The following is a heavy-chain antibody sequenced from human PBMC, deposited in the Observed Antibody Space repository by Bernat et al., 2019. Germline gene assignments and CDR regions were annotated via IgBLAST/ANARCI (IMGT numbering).Heavy chain of an antibody. V-gene: IGHV1-2*02. CDR3: ARGPAGYYDSSDYYLGAFDV. D-gene: IGHD3-22*01. CDR2: INPNSGGI. J-gene: IGHJ3*01. Sequence: QVQVVQSGAEVKKPGASVKVSCKASGYIFTGYYMHWVRQAPGQGLEWMGWINPNSGGIKYAQKFQGRVTMTRDTSISTAYMELSRLRSDDTAVYYCARGPAGYYDSSDYYLGAFDVRGQGTMVTVSS. CDR1: GYIFTGYY.